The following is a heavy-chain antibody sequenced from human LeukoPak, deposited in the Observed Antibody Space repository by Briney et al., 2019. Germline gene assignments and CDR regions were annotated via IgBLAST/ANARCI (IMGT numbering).Heavy chain of an antibody. CDR1: GFPFSNYA. Sequence: GGSLRLSCAASGFPFSNYAMSWVRQAPGKGLEWVSAISGGGGTTYYADSVKGRFTISRDNSKNTLYLQMNSLRAEDTAVYYCAKDFYGSGRYYDYDAFDVWGQGTMVTVSS. J-gene: IGHJ3*01. D-gene: IGHD3-10*01. CDR3: AKDFYGSGRYYDYDAFDV. CDR2: ISGGGGTT. V-gene: IGHV3-23*01.